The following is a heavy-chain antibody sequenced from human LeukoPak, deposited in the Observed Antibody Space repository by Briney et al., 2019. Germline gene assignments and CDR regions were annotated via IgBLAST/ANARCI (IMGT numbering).Heavy chain of an antibody. CDR3: AKAFQFNWKHESGGWFDT. Sequence: GGSLRLSCAASGFTFSEYAMSWVRQTPGKGLEWVSGISGGGGNTYHADSVKGRFTISRDNSKNTLYFQMDSLRAENTAVYYCAKAFQFNWKHESGGWFDTWGQGALVTVSS. J-gene: IGHJ5*02. V-gene: IGHV3-23*01. CDR2: ISGGGGNT. D-gene: IGHD1-20*01. CDR1: GFTFSEYA.